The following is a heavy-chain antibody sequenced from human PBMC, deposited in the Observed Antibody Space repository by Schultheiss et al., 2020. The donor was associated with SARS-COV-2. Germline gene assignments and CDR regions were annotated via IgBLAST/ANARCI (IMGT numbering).Heavy chain of an antibody. J-gene: IGHJ6*02. V-gene: IGHV1-46*01. D-gene: IGHD3-22*01. CDR2: INPSGGST. Sequence: ASVKVSCKASGYTFTSYYMHWVRQAPGQGLEWMGIINPSGGSTSYAQKFQGRVTMTRDTSTSTVYMELSSLRSEDTAVYYCARDRGYYYDSSGYPPYHYYGMDVWDQGTTVTVSS. CDR1: GYTFTSYY. CDR3: ARDRGYYYDSSGYPPYHYYGMDV.